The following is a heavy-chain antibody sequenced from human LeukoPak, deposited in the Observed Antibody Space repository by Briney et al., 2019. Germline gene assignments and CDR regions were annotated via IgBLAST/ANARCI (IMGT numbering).Heavy chain of an antibody. Sequence: SETPSLTCTVSGGSISDYYWSWIRQPPGKGLEWIGYIYYSGSTKDNPSLRSRVTISVDTSKNQFSLKLSSVTAADTAVYYCARTYDILAGYSIWGQGFLVTVSS. V-gene: IGHV4-59*01. CDR1: GGSISDYY. J-gene: IGHJ4*02. D-gene: IGHD3-9*01. CDR2: IYYSGST. CDR3: ARTYDILAGYSI.